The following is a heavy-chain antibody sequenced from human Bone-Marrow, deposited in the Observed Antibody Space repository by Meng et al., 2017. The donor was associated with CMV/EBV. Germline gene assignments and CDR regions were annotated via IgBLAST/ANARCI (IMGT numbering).Heavy chain of an antibody. CDR3: ARAYYDFWSGYNSNYYYGMDV. CDR1: GGSVSSGSYY. D-gene: IGHD3-3*01. Sequence: SETLSLTCTVSGGSVSSGSYYWSWIRQPPGKGLEWIGYIYYSGSTNYNPSLKSRVTISVDTSKNQFSLKLSSVTAADTAVYYCARAYYDFWSGYNSNYYYGMDVWGQGTTVTVSS. J-gene: IGHJ6*02. CDR2: IYYSGST. V-gene: IGHV4-61*01.